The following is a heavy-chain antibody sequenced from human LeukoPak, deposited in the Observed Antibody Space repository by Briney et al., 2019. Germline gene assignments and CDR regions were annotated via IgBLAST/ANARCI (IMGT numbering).Heavy chain of an antibody. CDR3: ARDSAAAGKFDY. CDR2: ISYDGSNK. CDR1: GFTFSSSA. V-gene: IGHV3-30-3*01. J-gene: IGHJ4*02. Sequence: GGSLRLSCAASGFTFSSSALHWVRQAPGKGLEWVAVISYDGSNKYYADSVKGRFTISRDNSRNTLYLQMNSLGAEDTALYYCARDSAAAGKFDYWGQGTLVTVSS. D-gene: IGHD6-13*01.